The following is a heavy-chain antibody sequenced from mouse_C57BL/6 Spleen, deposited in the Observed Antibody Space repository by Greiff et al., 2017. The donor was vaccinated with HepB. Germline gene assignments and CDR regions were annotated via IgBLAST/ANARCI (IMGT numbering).Heavy chain of an antibody. D-gene: IGHD2-4*01. CDR2: ISYDGSN. Sequence: EVQLQESGPGLVKPSQSLSLTCSVTGYSITSGYYWNWIRQFPGNKLEWMGYISYDGSNNYNPSLKNRISITRDTSKNQFFLKLNSVTTEDTATYYCARDADDYHVFDYWGQGTTLTVSS. J-gene: IGHJ2*01. CDR3: ARDADDYHVFDY. V-gene: IGHV3-6*01. CDR1: GYSITSGYY.